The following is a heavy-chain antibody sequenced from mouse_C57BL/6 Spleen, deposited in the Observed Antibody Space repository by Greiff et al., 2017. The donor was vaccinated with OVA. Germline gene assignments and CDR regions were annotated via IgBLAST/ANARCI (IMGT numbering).Heavy chain of an antibody. J-gene: IGHJ3*01. CDR3: TTGGNYAWFAY. V-gene: IGHV14-4*01. CDR2: IDPENGDT. Sequence: VQLQQSGAELVRPGASDKLSCTASGFNIKDDYMHWVKQRPEQGLEWIGWIDPENGDTEYASKFQGKATITADTSSNTAYLQLSSLTSEDTAVYYCTTGGNYAWFAYWGQGTLVTVSA. D-gene: IGHD2-1*01. CDR1: GFNIKDDY.